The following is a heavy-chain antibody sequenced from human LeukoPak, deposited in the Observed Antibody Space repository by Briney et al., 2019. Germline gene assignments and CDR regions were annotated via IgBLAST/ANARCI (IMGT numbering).Heavy chain of an antibody. CDR1: GGTFSSYA. J-gene: IGHJ4*02. D-gene: IGHD3-22*01. Sequence: AASVKVSCKASGGTFSSYAISWVRQAPGQGLERMGGIIPIFGTANYAQKFQGRVTITADESTSTAYMELSSLRSEDTAVYYCARGGDYYDSSGLDYWGQGTLVTVSS. CDR3: ARGGDYYDSSGLDY. V-gene: IGHV1-69*13. CDR2: IIPIFGTA.